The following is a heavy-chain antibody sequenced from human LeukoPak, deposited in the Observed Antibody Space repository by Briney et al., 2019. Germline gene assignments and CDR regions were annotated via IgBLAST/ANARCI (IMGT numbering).Heavy chain of an antibody. CDR3: ATARYYYDSSGYPYWYFDL. CDR2: IYYSGST. J-gene: IGHJ2*01. CDR1: GGSISSYY. D-gene: IGHD3-22*01. V-gene: IGHV4-59*01. Sequence: SETLSLTCTVSGGSISSYYWSWIRQPPGKGLDWIGYIYYSGSTNYNPSLKSRVTISVDTSKNQFSLKLSSVTAVDTAVYYCATARYYYDSSGYPYWYFDLWGRGTLVTVSS.